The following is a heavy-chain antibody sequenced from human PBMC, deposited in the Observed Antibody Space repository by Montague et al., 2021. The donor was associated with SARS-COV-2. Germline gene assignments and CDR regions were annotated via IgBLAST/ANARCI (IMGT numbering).Heavy chain of an antibody. CDR2: ISGRSSYI. V-gene: IGHV3-21*04. J-gene: IGHJ4*02. D-gene: IGHD3-3*01. CDR3: ARVVTIFGVGDTFDY. CDR1: GFTFSSYS. Sequence: SLRLSCAVSGFTFSSYSMNWVRQAPGKGLEWVSSISGRSSYIYYADSVKGRFTISRDNARNSLHLQMNSLRAEDTAVYYCARVVTIFGVGDTFDYWGQGTLVTVSS.